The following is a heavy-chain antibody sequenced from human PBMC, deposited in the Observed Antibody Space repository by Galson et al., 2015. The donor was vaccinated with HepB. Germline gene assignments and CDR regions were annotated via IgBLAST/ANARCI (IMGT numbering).Heavy chain of an antibody. CDR3: ARVSNYGDIRDSFDI. CDR1: GFSFSSYS. J-gene: IGHJ3*02. D-gene: IGHD4-17*01. V-gene: IGHV3-21*06. CDR2: ISSSGNYI. Sequence: ASGFSFSSYSIDWVRQAPGKGLEWVSSISSSGNYIYYANSLKGRFTISRDNAKNSLYLQMNSLRAEDTAVYYCARVSNYGDIRDSFDIWGQGTMVTVSS.